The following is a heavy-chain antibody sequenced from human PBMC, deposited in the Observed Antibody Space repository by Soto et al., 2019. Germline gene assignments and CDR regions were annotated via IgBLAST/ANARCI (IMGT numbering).Heavy chain of an antibody. V-gene: IGHV3-23*01. D-gene: IGHD3-16*01. Sequence: GGSLRLSCAASGFKFSNYAMSWVRQAPGKGLEWVSLISATGGGTYYADSVKGRFTISRDNSYNTLFLQVHSLTAEDTAVYYCAKDRRAGGNSAFYFDFWGQGAQVTVSS. CDR1: GFKFSNYA. CDR3: AKDRRAGGNSAFYFDF. J-gene: IGHJ4*02. CDR2: ISATGGGT.